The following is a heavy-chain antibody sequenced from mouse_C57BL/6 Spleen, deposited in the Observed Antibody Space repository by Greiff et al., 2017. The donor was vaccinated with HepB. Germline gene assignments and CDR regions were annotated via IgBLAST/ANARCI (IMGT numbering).Heavy chain of an antibody. CDR2: IYPGDGDT. CDR1: GYAFSSSW. V-gene: IGHV1-82*01. J-gene: IGHJ2*01. D-gene: IGHD2-1*01. CDR3: AREGLDGKGRFFDY. Sequence: VNLVESGPELVKPGASVKISCKASGYAFSSSWMNWVKQRPGKGLEWIGRIYPGDGDTNYNGKFKGKATLTADKSSSTAYMQLSSLTSEDSAVYFCAREGLDGKGRFFDYWGQGTTLTVSS.